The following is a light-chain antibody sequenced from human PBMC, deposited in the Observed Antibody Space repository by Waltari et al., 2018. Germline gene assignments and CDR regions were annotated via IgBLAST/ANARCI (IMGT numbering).Light chain of an antibody. CDR3: QQSFSIPYT. Sequence: IQMTQSPSSLSASVGDGVTITCRANPTISTFLNWYQQKLGRAPKLLIYKASHLQTGVPSRFSGSGSGTDFTLTVSSLQPEDFTTYYCQQSFSIPYTFGQGTKVEL. CDR2: KAS. CDR1: PTISTF. V-gene: IGKV1-39*01. J-gene: IGKJ2*01.